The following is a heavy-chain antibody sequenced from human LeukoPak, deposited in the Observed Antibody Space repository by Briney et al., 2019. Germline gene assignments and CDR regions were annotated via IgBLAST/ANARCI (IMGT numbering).Heavy chain of an antibody. CDR2: ISAYNGNT. D-gene: IGHD3-10*01. J-gene: IGHJ6*04. V-gene: IGHV1-18*04. Sequence: GASVKVSCKASGYTFTSYGISWVRQAPGQGLEWMGWISAYNGNTNYAQKLQGRVTMTTDTSTSTAYMELRSLRSDDTAVYYCARVGGLWFGELLGDLYYYYGMDVWGKGTTVTVSS. CDR3: ARVGGLWFGELLGDLYYYYGMDV. CDR1: GYTFTSYG.